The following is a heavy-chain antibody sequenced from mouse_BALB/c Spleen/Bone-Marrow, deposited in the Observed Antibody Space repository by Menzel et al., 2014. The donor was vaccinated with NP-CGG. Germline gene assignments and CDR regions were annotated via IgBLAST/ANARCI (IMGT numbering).Heavy chain of an antibody. CDR3: TRKDY. V-gene: IGHV1-69*02. Sequence: QVQLQQSGAELVRPGASVKLSCKASGYTFTSYWINWVKQRPGQGLEWIGNIYPSDSYTNYNQKFKDKATLTVDKSSSTAYMQLSSPTSEDSAVYYCTRKDYWGRGTLVTVSA. J-gene: IGHJ3*01. CDR1: GYTFTSYW. CDR2: IYPSDSYT.